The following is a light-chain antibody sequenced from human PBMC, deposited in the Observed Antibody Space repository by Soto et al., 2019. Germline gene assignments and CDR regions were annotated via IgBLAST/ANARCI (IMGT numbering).Light chain of an antibody. V-gene: IGKV4-1*01. CDR1: QSVLYSSNNKNY. J-gene: IGKJ4*01. CDR2: WAS. CDR3: QQYYSTPVLT. Sequence: DIVMTQSPDSLAVSLGERATINCKSSQSVLYSSNNKNYLAWYQQKPGQPPKLLIYWASTRESGVPDRFSGSGSGTDFTLTICSLQAEDVAVYYCQQYYSTPVLTFGGGTKVEIK.